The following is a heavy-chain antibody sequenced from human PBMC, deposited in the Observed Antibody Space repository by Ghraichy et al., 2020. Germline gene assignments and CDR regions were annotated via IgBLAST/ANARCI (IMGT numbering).Heavy chain of an antibody. CDR1: GFTFSSYA. Sequence: LSLTCAASGFTFSSYAMSWVRQAPGKGLEWVSAISGSGGSTYYADSVKGRFTISRDNSKNTLYLQMNSLRAEDTAVYYCAPPADTYYDILTGYYTRSIPENGDYWGQGTLVTVSS. J-gene: IGHJ4*02. D-gene: IGHD3-9*01. CDR2: ISGSGGST. V-gene: IGHV3-23*01. CDR3: APPADTYYDILTGYYTRSIPENGDY.